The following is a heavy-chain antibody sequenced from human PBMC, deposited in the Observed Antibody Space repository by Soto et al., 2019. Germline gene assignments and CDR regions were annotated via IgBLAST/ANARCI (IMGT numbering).Heavy chain of an antibody. V-gene: IGHV3-23*01. D-gene: IGHD2-21*01. Sequence: GGSLRLSCAASGFTFSDSAIHWVRQAPGKGLEWVSSISGSGSSAYYADSVKGRFTISRDNSKDTLYLQMNSLRAEDTALYYCAKTIFSGFGVVPPFESWGQGAPVTVSS. CDR2: ISGSGSSA. CDR1: GFTFSDSA. J-gene: IGHJ4*02. CDR3: AKTIFSGFGVVPPFES.